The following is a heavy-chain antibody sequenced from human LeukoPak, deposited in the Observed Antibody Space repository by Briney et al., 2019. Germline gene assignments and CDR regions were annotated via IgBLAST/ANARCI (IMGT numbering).Heavy chain of an antibody. J-gene: IGHJ4*02. CDR3: ARGLHRRCSGGICYQPFDY. V-gene: IGHV3-30*04. Sequence: GGSLRLSCAASGFIFSNYAMHWVRQAPGKGLEWVALISSDGSKIYYADSVKGRFTISRDNSRSTLYLQMNSLRAEDSAVYYCARGLHRRCSGGICYQPFDYWGQGTLVTVSS. CDR2: ISSDGSKI. D-gene: IGHD2-15*01. CDR1: GFIFSNYA.